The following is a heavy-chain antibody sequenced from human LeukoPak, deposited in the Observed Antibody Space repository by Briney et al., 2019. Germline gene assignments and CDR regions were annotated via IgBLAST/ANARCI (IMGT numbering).Heavy chain of an antibody. D-gene: IGHD7-27*01. V-gene: IGHV3-48*03. CDR1: GFSFSSYE. J-gene: IGHJ4*02. CDR3: ARVGATNWAYYFDY. Sequence: AGGSPRLSCAASGFSFSSYEMNRVRQAPGRGLEWISYISTSVSITSYADSVKGRFTISRDNAKNSLFLQLNSLRDEDTALYYCARVGATNWAYYFDYWGQGTLVTVSS. CDR2: ISTSVSIT.